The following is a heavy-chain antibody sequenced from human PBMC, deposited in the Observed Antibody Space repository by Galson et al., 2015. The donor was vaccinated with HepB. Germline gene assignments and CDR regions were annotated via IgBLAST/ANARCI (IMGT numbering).Heavy chain of an antibody. CDR3: TRGGGSLDY. D-gene: IGHD3-16*01. CDR2: IRSKANSYAT. Sequence: SLRLSCAASGFTFSGSAMHWVRQASGKGLEWVGRIRSKANSYATAYAASVKGRFTISRDDSKNTAYLQMNSLKTEDTAVYYCTRGGGSLDYWGQGALVTVSS. J-gene: IGHJ4*02. CDR1: GFTFSGSA. V-gene: IGHV3-73*01.